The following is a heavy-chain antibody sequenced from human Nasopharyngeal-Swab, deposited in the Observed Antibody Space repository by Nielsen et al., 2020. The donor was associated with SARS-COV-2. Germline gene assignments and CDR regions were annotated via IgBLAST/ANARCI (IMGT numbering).Heavy chain of an antibody. CDR2: FDPEDGET. CDR3: ATVLTYYDFWSGYSPFDY. D-gene: IGHD3-3*01. CDR1: GYTLTELS. V-gene: IGHV1-24*01. J-gene: IGHJ4*02. Sequence: SVKVSCKVSGYTLTELSMHWVRQAPGKGLEWMGGFDPEDGETIYAQKFQGRVTMTEDTSTDTAYMELSSLRSEDTAVYYCATVLTYYDFWSGYSPFDYWGQGTLVTVSS.